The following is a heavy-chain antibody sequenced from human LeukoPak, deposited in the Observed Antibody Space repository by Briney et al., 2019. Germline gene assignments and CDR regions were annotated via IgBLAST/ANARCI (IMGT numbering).Heavy chain of an antibody. J-gene: IGHJ6*02. CDR2: IYYSGST. Sequence: SETLSLTCTVSGGSISSYYWSWIRQPPGKGLVWIGYIYYSGSTNYNPSLKSRVTISVDTSKNQFSLKLSSVTAADTAVYYCARSGSWGYYYGMDVWGPGTTVTVSS. D-gene: IGHD2-15*01. V-gene: IGHV4-59*08. CDR3: ARSGSWGYYYGMDV. CDR1: GGSISSYY.